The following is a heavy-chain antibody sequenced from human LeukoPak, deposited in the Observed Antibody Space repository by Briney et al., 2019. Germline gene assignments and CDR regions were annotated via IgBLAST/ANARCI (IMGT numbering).Heavy chain of an antibody. J-gene: IGHJ6*02. V-gene: IGHV4-59*08. Sequence: SETLSLTCTVSGGSISSYYWSWIRQPPGKGLEWIGYIYYSGCTNYNPSLKSRVTISVDTSKNQFSLKLSSVTAADTAVYYCARGDGHYYYALDVWGQGTTVAVSS. CDR3: ARGDGHYYYALDV. CDR1: GGSISSYY. D-gene: IGHD5-24*01. CDR2: IYYSGCT.